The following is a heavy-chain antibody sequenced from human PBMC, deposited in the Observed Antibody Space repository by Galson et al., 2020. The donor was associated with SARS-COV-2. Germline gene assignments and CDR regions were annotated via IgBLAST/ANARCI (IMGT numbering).Heavy chain of an antibody. J-gene: IGHJ4*02. D-gene: IGHD3-22*01. CDR2: IYPGDSDT. CDR3: ARQPTYYYAGSGFPDY. Sequence: GESLKISCKGSGYSFTTYWIGWVRQMPGKGLEWMGIIYPGDSDTRYSPSFQGQVTISADKSISTAYLQWSSLKASDTAMYYGARQPTYYYAGSGFPDYWGQGTLVTVSS. V-gene: IGHV5-51*01. CDR1: GYSFTTYW.